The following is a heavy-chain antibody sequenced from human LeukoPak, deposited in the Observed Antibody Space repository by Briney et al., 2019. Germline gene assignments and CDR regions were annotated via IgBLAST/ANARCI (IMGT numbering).Heavy chain of an antibody. CDR2: INWNGGST. CDR3: ARVGAVGGVFRAFYI. J-gene: IGHJ3*02. Sequence: PGRSLRLSCAASGFTFSSYGMHWVRQAPGKGLEWVSGINWNGGSTGYADSVKGRFTISRDNAKNSLNLQMNSLRAEDTALYYCARVGAVGGVFRAFYIWGQGTMVTVSS. CDR1: GFTFSSYG. D-gene: IGHD3-16*01. V-gene: IGHV3-20*04.